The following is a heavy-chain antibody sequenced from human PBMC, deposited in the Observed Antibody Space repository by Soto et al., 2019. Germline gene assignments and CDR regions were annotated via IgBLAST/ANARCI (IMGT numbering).Heavy chain of an antibody. CDR1: GYTFINYY. J-gene: IGHJ6*02. D-gene: IGHD3-3*01. Sequence: SCKASGYTFINYYMHWVRQAPGKGLEWVGRIKSKTDGGTTDYAAPVKGRFTISRDDSKNTLYLQMNSLKTEDTAVYYCTTLSITIFGVVLMDVWGQGTTVTVSS. V-gene: IGHV3-15*07. CDR2: IKSKTDGGTT. CDR3: TTLSITIFGVVLMDV.